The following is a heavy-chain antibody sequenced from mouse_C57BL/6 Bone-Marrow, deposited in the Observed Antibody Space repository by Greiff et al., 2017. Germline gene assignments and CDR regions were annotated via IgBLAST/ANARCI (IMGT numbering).Heavy chain of an antibody. CDR2: IDPSDSYT. CDR1: GYTFTSYW. V-gene: IGHV1-69*01. D-gene: IGHD1-1*01. J-gene: IGHJ3*01. Sequence: VQLQQPGAELVMPGASVKLSCKASGYTFTSYWMHWVKQRPGQGLEWIGEIDPSDSYTNYNQKFKGKSTLTGDKSSSTAYMQLSSLTSEDSAVYYWAREPPHYYGSSYWFAYWGQGTLVTVSA. CDR3: AREPPHYYGSSYWFAY.